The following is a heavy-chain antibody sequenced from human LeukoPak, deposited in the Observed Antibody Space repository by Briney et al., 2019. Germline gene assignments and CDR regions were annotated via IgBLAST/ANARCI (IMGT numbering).Heavy chain of an antibody. V-gene: IGHV3-21*01. Sequence: GGSLRLSCAASGFTFSSYSMNWVRQAPGKGLEWVSSISSSSSYIYYADSVKGRFTISRDNAKNSLYLQMNSLRAEDTAVYYCARDVYSSSWYLNWFDPWGQGTLVTVSS. CDR2: ISSSSSYI. D-gene: IGHD6-13*01. J-gene: IGHJ5*02. CDR1: GFTFSSYS. CDR3: ARDVYSSSWYLNWFDP.